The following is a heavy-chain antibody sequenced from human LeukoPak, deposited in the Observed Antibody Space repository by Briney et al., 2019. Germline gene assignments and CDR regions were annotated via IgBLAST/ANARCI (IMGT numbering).Heavy chain of an antibody. J-gene: IGHJ4*02. CDR1: GFTFSRYA. CDR2: ISGSGGST. CDR3: ATDGVSGIAAPFDY. D-gene: IGHD6-6*01. V-gene: IGHV3-23*01. Sequence: PGGSLRLSCTASGFTFSRYAMSWVRQAPGKGLEWVSGISGSGGSTYYADSVKGRFTISRDNSKNTLYLQMNSLRAEDTAVYYCATDGVSGIAAPFDYWGQGTLVTVSS.